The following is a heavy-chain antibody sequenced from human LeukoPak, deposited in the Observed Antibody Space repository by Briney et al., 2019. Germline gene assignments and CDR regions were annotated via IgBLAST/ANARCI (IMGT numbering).Heavy chain of an antibody. Sequence: GGSLRLSCAASGFTFSSYSMNWVRQAPGKGLEWVSYISSSSSTIYYADSVKGRFTISRDNAKNSLYLQMNSLRAEDTAVYYCARDGGIVVGSAATYFDYWGQGTLVTVSS. CDR3: ARDGGIVVGSAATYFDY. V-gene: IGHV3-48*01. D-gene: IGHD2-2*01. CDR2: ISSSSSTI. J-gene: IGHJ4*02. CDR1: GFTFSSYS.